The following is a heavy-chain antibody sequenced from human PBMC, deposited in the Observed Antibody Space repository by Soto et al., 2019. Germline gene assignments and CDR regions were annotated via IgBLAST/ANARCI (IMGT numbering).Heavy chain of an antibody. J-gene: IGHJ3*02. CDR1: GGSISTNHW. V-gene: IGHV4-4*02. CDR2: IFYSGTA. D-gene: IGHD7-27*01. CDR3: ARELGSDAIDI. Sequence: PSETLSLTCGVSGGSISTNHWWIWVRQPPGKGLEWIGEIFYSGTANYSPSLKSRVTMSVDRSQNHFSLRLNSVTAADTAVYYCARELGSDAIDIWGQGTMVTVSS.